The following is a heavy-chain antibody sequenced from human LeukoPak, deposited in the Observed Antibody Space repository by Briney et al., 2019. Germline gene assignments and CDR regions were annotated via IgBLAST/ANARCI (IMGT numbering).Heavy chain of an antibody. CDR1: GGSFSGYY. J-gene: IGHJ6*03. Sequence: SETLSLTCAVYGGSFSGYYWSWIRQPPGKGLEWIGEINHSGSTNYNPSLKSRVTISVDTSKNQFSLKLSSVTAADTAVYYCARVYGGGPPYYYYMDVWGKGTTVTVSS. D-gene: IGHD4-23*01. CDR3: ARVYGGGPPYYYYMDV. V-gene: IGHV4-34*01. CDR2: INHSGST.